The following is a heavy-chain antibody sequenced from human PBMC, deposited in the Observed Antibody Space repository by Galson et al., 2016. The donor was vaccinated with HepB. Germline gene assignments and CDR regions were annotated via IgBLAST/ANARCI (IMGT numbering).Heavy chain of an antibody. Sequence: SLRLSCAASGLSVSSNYMTWVRQAPGKGLEWVSTITGRGDSAFYAESLKSRFSVSRDNSKNTLYLQISSLRAEDTALYYCAKFGRPLGDDYYYYGMDVWGQGTAVTVSS. CDR2: ITGRGDSA. CDR3: AKFGRPLGDDYYYYGMDV. D-gene: IGHD3-16*01. V-gene: IGHV3-23*01. CDR1: GLSVSSNY. J-gene: IGHJ6*02.